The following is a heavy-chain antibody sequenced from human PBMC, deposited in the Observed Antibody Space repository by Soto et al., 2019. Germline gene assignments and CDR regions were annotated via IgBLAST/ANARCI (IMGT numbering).Heavy chain of an antibody. J-gene: IGHJ4*02. CDR1: GVSINNYY. V-gene: IGHV4-59*01. Sequence: SETLSLTCTVSGVSINNYYWTWIRQPPGKRLEWIGAIYYTGSTTYNPSLRSRVTFSVDTSKNQFSLSLTSVTAADTAVYFCEKVVSGGHLDYWGQGTLVTVSS. CDR2: IYYTGST. D-gene: IGHD6-25*01. CDR3: EKVVSGGHLDY.